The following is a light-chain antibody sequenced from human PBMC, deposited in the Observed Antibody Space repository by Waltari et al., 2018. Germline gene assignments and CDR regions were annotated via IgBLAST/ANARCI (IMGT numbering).Light chain of an antibody. Sequence: QSALTQPASVSGSPGRSIPISCTGTSSDVGSYNLVSWYQQHPGKAPKLMIYEVSKRPSGVSNRFSGSKSGNTASLTISGLQAEDEADYYCCSYAGSSTFYVFGTGTKVTVL. V-gene: IGLV2-23*02. CDR2: EVS. CDR3: CSYAGSSTFYV. J-gene: IGLJ1*01. CDR1: SSDVGSYNL.